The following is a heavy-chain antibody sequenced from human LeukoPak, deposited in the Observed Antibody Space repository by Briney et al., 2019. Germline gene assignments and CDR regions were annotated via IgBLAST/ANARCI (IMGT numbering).Heavy chain of an antibody. CDR1: GGSISSSNW. CDR3: AKSNGYGLIDI. CDR2: IYHSGST. J-gene: IGHJ3*02. D-gene: IGHD3-10*01. V-gene: IGHV4-4*02. Sequence: SETLSLTCAVSGGSISSSNWWSWVRQPPGKGLEWIGEIYHSGSTHYSPSLKSRVTISLDTSRNQFSLKLNSVTAADTAVYYCAKSNGYGLIDIWGQGTMVTVSS.